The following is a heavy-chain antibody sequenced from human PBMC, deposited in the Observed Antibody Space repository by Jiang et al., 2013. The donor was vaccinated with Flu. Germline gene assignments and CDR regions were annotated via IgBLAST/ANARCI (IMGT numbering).Heavy chain of an antibody. CDR3: GRDGGYSASAQWAHYYYGMDV. Sequence: QSGSELVQPGASVKISCKASGYNFINHGINWVRQAPGQGLQWMGWITKDGKATSAQDFTGRFVFSLDTPARTVYLHITSLKVEDTAIYYCGRDGGYSASAQWAHYYYGMDVWGQGTTVTV. CDR2: ITKDGKA. V-gene: IGHV7-4-1*02. CDR1: GYNFINHG. D-gene: IGHD1-26*01. J-gene: IGHJ6*01.